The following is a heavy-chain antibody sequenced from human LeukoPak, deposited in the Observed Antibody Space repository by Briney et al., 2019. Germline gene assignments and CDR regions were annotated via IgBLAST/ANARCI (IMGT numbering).Heavy chain of an antibody. CDR1: GLTFSDHW. CDR2: INNDGSST. D-gene: IGHD3-3*01. J-gene: IGHJ4*02. V-gene: IGHV3-74*01. Sequence: GGSLRLSCAASGLTFSDHWMHWVRQAPGKGLVWLSRINNDGSSTIYADSVKGRFTFSRDNAENTLFLEMSSLRVEDTAVYYCVRERNNFWSGHHSIFDSWGQGTLVTVSS. CDR3: VRERNNFWSGHHSIFDS.